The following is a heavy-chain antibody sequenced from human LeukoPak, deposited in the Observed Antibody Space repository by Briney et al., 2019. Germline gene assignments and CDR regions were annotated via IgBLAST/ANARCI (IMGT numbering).Heavy chain of an antibody. CDR1: GFTFSDNY. V-gene: IGHV3-21*01. CDR2: ISSSSSYI. CDR3: ARGTMFPYYFDF. D-gene: IGHD3-10*02. Sequence: GGSLRLSCAASGFTFSDNYMTWVRQAPGKGLEWVSFISSSSSYIYYSDSVKGRFTISRDNARNSLYLQMNSLRVEDTAVYYCARGTMFPYYFDFWGQGTLVTVSS. J-gene: IGHJ4*02.